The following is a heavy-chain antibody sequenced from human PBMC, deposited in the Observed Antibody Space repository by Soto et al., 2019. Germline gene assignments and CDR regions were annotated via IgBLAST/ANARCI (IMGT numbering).Heavy chain of an antibody. J-gene: IGHJ4*02. CDR2: IIPIFGTA. V-gene: IGHV1-69*13. CDR1: GGTFSSYA. Sequence: ASVKVSCKASGGTFSSYAISWVRQAPGQGLEWMGGIIPIFGTANYAQKLQGRVTITADESTSTAYMELSSLRSEDTAVYYCARVPINYDSSGYVDVDYWGQGTLVTVSS. D-gene: IGHD3-22*01. CDR3: ARVPINYDSSGYVDVDY.